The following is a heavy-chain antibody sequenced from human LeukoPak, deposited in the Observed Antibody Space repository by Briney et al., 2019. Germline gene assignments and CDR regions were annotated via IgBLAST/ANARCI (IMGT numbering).Heavy chain of an antibody. Sequence: SETLSLTCTVSGGSISSYYWSWIRQPPGKGLEWIGYIYYSGSTNYNPSLKSRVTISVDTSKNQFSLKLSSVTAADTAVYYCARALGYCSSTSCNRGFDYWGQGTLVTVSS. V-gene: IGHV4-59*01. D-gene: IGHD2-2*01. J-gene: IGHJ4*02. CDR3: ARALGYCSSTSCNRGFDY. CDR2: IYYSGST. CDR1: GGSISSYY.